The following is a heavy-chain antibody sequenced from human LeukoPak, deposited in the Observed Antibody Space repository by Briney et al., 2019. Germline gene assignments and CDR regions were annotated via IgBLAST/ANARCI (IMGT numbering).Heavy chain of an antibody. J-gene: IGHJ4*02. Sequence: SVTVSCKASGGTFSNYAISWVRQAPGQGLEWMGRIIPILGIANYAQKFQGRVTITADKSTSTAYMELSSLRSEDTAVYYCARGFPNYYGLGSYYIVDDYFDYWGQGTLVTVSS. CDR3: ARGFPNYYGLGSYYIVDDYFDY. CDR2: IIPILGIA. V-gene: IGHV1-69*04. CDR1: GGTFSNYA. D-gene: IGHD3-10*01.